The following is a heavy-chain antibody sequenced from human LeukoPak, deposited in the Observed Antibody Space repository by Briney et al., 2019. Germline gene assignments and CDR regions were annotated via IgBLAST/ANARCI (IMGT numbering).Heavy chain of an antibody. Sequence: ASVKVSCKASGYTFTGYYMHWVRQAPGLGLEWMGWINPNSGGTNYAQKFQGRVTMTRDTSISTAYMELSRLRSDDTAVYYCARDREYSSSWDYWGQGTLVTVSP. CDR3: ARDREYSSSWDY. V-gene: IGHV1-2*02. J-gene: IGHJ4*02. CDR1: GYTFTGYY. CDR2: INPNSGGT. D-gene: IGHD6-13*01.